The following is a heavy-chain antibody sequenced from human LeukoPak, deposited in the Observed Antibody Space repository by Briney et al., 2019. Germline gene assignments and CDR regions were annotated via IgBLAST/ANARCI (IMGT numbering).Heavy chain of an antibody. D-gene: IGHD2-2*01. CDR1: GYTFTSYG. V-gene: IGHV1-18*01. CDR3: ARAGYCSSTSCYLDY. Sequence: GESLKISCKGSGYTFTSYGISWVRQAPGQGLEWMGWISAYNGNTNYAQKLQGRVTMTTDTSTSTAYMELRSLRSDDTAVYYCARAGYCSSTSCYLDYWGQGTLVTVSS. J-gene: IGHJ4*02. CDR2: ISAYNGNT.